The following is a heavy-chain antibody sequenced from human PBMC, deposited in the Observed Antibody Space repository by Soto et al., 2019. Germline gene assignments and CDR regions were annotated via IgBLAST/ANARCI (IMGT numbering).Heavy chain of an antibody. CDR2: IYGGNST. J-gene: IGHJ4*02. CDR1: GFTVNGNY. CDR3: ARKTTALRGGY. Sequence: EEQLVESGGGLIQPGGSLRLSCAASGFTVNGNYMTWVRQAPGKGLEWVSVIYGGNSTSYADSVKGRFTISRDNSKNTLYLQMNSLRAEDTAVYYCARKTTALRGGYWGQGTLVTVS. D-gene: IGHD4-17*01. V-gene: IGHV3-53*01.